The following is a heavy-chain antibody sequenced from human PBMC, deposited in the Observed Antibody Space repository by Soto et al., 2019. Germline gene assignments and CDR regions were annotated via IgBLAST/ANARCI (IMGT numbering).Heavy chain of an antibody. CDR3: AKGTENYDYIWGSYRPQHPLDYFDY. Sequence: GGSLRLSCAAPGFTFSSYAMSWVRQAPGKGLEWVSAISGSGGSTYYADSVKGRFTISRDNSKNTLYLQMNSLRAEDTAVYYCAKGTENYDYIWGSYRPQHPLDYFDYWGQGTLVTVSS. CDR1: GFTFSSYA. V-gene: IGHV3-23*01. CDR2: ISGSGGST. J-gene: IGHJ4*02. D-gene: IGHD3-16*02.